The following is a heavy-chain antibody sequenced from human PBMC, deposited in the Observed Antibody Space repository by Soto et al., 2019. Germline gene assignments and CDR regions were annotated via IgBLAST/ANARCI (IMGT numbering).Heavy chain of an antibody. J-gene: IGHJ3*02. CDR2: ISGSGGST. V-gene: IGHV3-23*01. CDR3: AKPHYYDSSGYFGGDAFDI. D-gene: IGHD3-22*01. Sequence: GGSLRLSCAASGFTFSSYAMSWVRQAPGKGLEWVSAISGSGGSTYYADSVKGRFTISRDNSKNTLYLQMNSLRAEDTAVYYCAKPHYYDSSGYFGGDAFDIWGQGTMVTVSS. CDR1: GFTFSSYA.